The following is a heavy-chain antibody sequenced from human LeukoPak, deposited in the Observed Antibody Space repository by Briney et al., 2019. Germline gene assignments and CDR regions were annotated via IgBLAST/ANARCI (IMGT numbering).Heavy chain of an antibody. CDR2: IKQDGSEK. CDR3: ARGPVTMVRGSLYNWFDP. D-gene: IGHD3-10*01. V-gene: IGHV3-7*01. CDR1: GFTFSSYW. J-gene: IGHJ5*02. Sequence: GGSLRLSCAASGFTFSSYWMSWVRQAPGKGLEWVANIKQDGSEKYYVDSVKGRFTISRDNAKNSLYLQMNSLRAEDTAVYYCARGPVTMVRGSLYNWFDPWGQGTLVTVSS.